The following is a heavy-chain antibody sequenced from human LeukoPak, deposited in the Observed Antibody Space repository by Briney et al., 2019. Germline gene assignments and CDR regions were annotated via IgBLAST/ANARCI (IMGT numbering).Heavy chain of an antibody. D-gene: IGHD6-13*01. CDR3: AKDSSSWIDAFDI. V-gene: IGHV4-39*07. J-gene: IGHJ3*02. Sequence: WIRQPPGKGLEWVGSIYYTGGTYYNPSLKSRVTISVDTSKNQLSLKLSSVTAADTAVYYCAKDSSSWIDAFDIWGLGTMVTVSS. CDR2: IYYTGGT.